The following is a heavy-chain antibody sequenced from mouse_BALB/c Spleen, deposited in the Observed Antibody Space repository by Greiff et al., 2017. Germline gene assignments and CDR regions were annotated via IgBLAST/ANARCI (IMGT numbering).Heavy chain of an antibody. Sequence: EVKLVESGGGLVKPGGSLKLSCAASGFTFSSYAMSWVRQTPEKRLEWVASISSGGSTYYPDSVKGRFTISRDNARNILYLQMSSLRSEDTAMYYGARGGWLGNYFDYWGQGTTLTVSS. D-gene: IGHD2-3*01. CDR1: GFTFSSYA. V-gene: IGHV5-6-5*01. CDR2: ISSGGST. CDR3: ARGGWLGNYFDY. J-gene: IGHJ2*01.